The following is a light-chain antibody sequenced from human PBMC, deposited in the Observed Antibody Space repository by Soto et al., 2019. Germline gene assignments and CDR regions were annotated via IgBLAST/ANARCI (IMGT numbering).Light chain of an antibody. CDR1: QGISTW. CDR2: KAS. J-gene: IGKJ2*01. V-gene: IGKV1-5*03. Sequence: DIQMTQSPSTLSASVGDRVTITCRASQGISTWLAWYQQKPGKAPKLLIYKASTLESGVPSRFSGSRSGTELTLTVSSLQPDDFATYYCQQYNDSFPYTFGQGTKLEIK. CDR3: QQYNDSFPYT.